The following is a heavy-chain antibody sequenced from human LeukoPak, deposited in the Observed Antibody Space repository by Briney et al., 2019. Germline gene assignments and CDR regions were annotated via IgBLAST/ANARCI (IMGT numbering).Heavy chain of an antibody. CDR2: IYYSGST. CDR1: GGSISSSSYY. Sequence: SETLSLTCTVSGGSISSSSYYWGWIRQPPGKGLEWIGSIYYSGSTYYNPSLKSRVTISVDTSKNQFSLKLGSVTAADTAVYYCARLETYYDYVWGSYRPVYFDYWGQGTLVTASS. V-gene: IGHV4-39*01. J-gene: IGHJ4*02. CDR3: ARLETYYDYVWGSYRPVYFDY. D-gene: IGHD3-16*02.